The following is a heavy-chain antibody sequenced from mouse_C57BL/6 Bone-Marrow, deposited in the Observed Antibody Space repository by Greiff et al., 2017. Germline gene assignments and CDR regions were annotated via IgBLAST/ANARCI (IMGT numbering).Heavy chain of an antibody. CDR1: GYAFTNYL. J-gene: IGHJ2*01. CDR2: INPGSGGT. V-gene: IGHV1-54*01. D-gene: IGHD2-2*01. Sequence: VQLQQSGAELVRPGTSVKVSCKASGYAFTNYLIEWVKQRPGQGLEWIGVINPGSGGTNYNEKFKGKATLTADKSSSTAYMQLSSLASEDSAVYFCARGLQDFDYWGQGTTLTVSS. CDR3: ARGLQDFDY.